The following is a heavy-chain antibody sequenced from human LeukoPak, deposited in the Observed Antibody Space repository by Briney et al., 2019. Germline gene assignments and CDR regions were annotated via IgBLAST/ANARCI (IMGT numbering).Heavy chain of an antibody. CDR1: GITFSSYW. Sequence: GGSLRLSCAASGITFSSYWMHWVRQAPGKGLVWVSRINNDGSSTIYADSVKGRFTISRDNAKNTLYLQMNSLRAEDTAVYFCASYYGSGSFYKLDPWGQGTLVTVSS. CDR2: INNDGSST. J-gene: IGHJ5*02. CDR3: ASYYGSGSFYKLDP. V-gene: IGHV3-74*01. D-gene: IGHD3-10*01.